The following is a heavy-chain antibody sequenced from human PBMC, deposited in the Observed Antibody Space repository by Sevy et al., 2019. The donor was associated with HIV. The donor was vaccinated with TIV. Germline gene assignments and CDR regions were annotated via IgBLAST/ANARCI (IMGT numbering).Heavy chain of an antibody. D-gene: IGHD3-22*01. V-gene: IGHV3-23*01. CDR3: AGASYDSSDSFDAFDI. Sequence: GGSLRLSCAASGFTFNNYAMNWVRQAPGKGLDWVSTIFRSGDNTYYADSVKGRFTISRDNSNNTVSLQMSSLRAEDAALYYWAGASYDSSDSFDAFDIWGQGTVVTVSS. CDR1: GFTFNNYA. J-gene: IGHJ3*02. CDR2: IFRSGDNT.